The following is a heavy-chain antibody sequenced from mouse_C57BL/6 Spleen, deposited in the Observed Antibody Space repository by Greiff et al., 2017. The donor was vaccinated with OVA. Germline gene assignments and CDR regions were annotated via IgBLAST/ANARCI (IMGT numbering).Heavy chain of an antibody. CDR3: ARSPLGYGSSGFAY. CDR1: GYTFTSYW. V-gene: IGHV1-55*01. J-gene: IGHJ3*01. CDR2: IYPGSGST. Sequence: QVQLQQPGAELVKPGASVKMSCKASGYTFTSYWITWVKQRPGQGLEWIGDIYPGSGSTNYNEKFKSKATLTVDTSSSTAYMQLSSLTSEDSAVYYGARSPLGYGSSGFAYWGQGTLVTVSA. D-gene: IGHD1-1*01.